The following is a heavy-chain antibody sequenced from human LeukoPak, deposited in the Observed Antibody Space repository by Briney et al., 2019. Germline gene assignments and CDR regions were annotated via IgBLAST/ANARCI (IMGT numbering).Heavy chain of an antibody. Sequence: SETLSLTCTVSGGSISSYYWSWIRQPPGKGLEWIGYIYYSGSTNYNPSLKSRVTISVDTSKNQFSLKLSSVTAADTAVYYCARVGFWSGYWTLYDYWGQGTLVTVSS. V-gene: IGHV4-59*01. J-gene: IGHJ4*02. D-gene: IGHD3-3*01. CDR1: GGSISSYY. CDR3: ARVGFWSGYWTLYDY. CDR2: IYYSGST.